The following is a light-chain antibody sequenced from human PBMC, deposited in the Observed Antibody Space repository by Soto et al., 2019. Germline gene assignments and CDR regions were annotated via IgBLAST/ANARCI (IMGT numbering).Light chain of an antibody. CDR1: QSVSTF. CDR2: TAS. V-gene: IGKV1-39*01. Sequence: DIQMNQSLSSLYASIGDRVIITCRTSQSVSTFLNCYRHKPGEAPRLLIYTASTLHGGVPSRFSGSGTGTEFTLTISSLQREDFATYYCQESYSSPFTIGPGTRVDVK. CDR3: QESYSSPFT. J-gene: IGKJ3*01.